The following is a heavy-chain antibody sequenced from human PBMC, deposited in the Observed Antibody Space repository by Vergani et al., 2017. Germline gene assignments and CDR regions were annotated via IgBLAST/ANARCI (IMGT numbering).Heavy chain of an antibody. D-gene: IGHD2-21*01. J-gene: IGHJ6*02. CDR1: GFSFRNAW. CDR2: IKSTFDRGTT. Sequence: EVQLVESGGGIVKPGGSLRLSCVASGFSFRNAWMNWVRRTPGKGLEWVCRIKSTFDRGTTDYAAAVKGRLTISRDDSKNTLFLQMNGLKTEDIGVYYCTTDPRYCGDGSCYWLRDHHYYGMDVWGQGTTVTVSS. CDR3: TTDPRYCGDGSCYWLRDHHYYGMDV. V-gene: IGHV3-15*07.